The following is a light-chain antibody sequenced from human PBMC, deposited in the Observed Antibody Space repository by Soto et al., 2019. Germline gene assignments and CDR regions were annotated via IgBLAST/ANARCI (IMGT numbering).Light chain of an antibody. CDR3: SSYSGSARIL. CDR1: SSDVGGYNY. Sequence: QSALTQPPSASGSPGQSVTISCTGTSSDVGGYNYVSWYQQHPDKAPTLIIYEVSKRPSGVPDRCSGSKSGNTASLTVSGLQADDEADDYCSSYSGSARILFGGGTKVTVL. J-gene: IGLJ3*02. CDR2: EVS. V-gene: IGLV2-8*01.